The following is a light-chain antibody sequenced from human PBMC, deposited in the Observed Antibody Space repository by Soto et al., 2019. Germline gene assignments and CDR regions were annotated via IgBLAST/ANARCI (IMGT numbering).Light chain of an antibody. V-gene: IGKV1-9*01. CDR3: QRHDNYPLS. CDR1: QGIKSH. Sequence: DIQLTQSPSFLSASVGDRVTITCRASQGIKSHLAWYQQKPGKAPKLLIYAASTLQSGVPSRFSGGGSGTEFTLTISGLQPEDFANYYCQRHDNYPLSFGGGTKVEIK. CDR2: AAS. J-gene: IGKJ4*01.